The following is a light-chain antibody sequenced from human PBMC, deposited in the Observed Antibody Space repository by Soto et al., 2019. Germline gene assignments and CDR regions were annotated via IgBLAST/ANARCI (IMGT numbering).Light chain of an antibody. V-gene: IGLV1-44*01. CDR2: SNN. Sequence: QSVLTQPPSASGTPGQRVTISCSGGSSNIGGNTVNWYRQVPGTAPKLLIYSNNHRPSGVPDRLSGSKSGTSASLAISGLQSEDEADYYCAAWDDSLDGLYVFGTGTKLTVL. J-gene: IGLJ1*01. CDR3: AAWDDSLDGLYV. CDR1: SSNIGGNT.